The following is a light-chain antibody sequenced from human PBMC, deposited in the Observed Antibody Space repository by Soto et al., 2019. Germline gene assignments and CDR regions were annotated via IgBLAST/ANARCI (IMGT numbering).Light chain of an antibody. CDR3: QQSYSTPPWT. V-gene: IGKV1-39*01. CDR1: QSISSY. CDR2: AAS. J-gene: IGKJ1*01. Sequence: IRMTQSPSSLSASTGDRFTITCRASQSISSYLNWYQQKPGKAPKLLIYAASSLQSGVPSRFSGSGSGTDFTLTISSLQPEDFATYYCQQSYSTPPWTFGQGTKVDIK.